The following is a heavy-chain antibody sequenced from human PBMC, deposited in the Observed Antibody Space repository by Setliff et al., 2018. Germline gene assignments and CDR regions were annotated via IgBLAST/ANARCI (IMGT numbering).Heavy chain of an antibody. Sequence: GGSLRLSCAASGFTFSSYTMHWVRQAPGKGLEYVSGISSDGGSTYYANSVKDRFTISRDNSKNTLWLQMGSLRAEDMAVYYCARDDYNYGYNSWGQGTLVTVS. D-gene: IGHD5-18*01. J-gene: IGHJ4*02. CDR3: ARDDYNYGYNS. CDR1: GFTFSSYT. CDR2: ISSDGGST. V-gene: IGHV3-64*01.